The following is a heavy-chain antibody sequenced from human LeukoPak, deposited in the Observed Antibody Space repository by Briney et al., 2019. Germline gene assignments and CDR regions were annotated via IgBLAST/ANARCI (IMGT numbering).Heavy chain of an antibody. V-gene: IGHV4-31*03. Sequence: SETLSLTCTVSGGSISSGGYYWSWIRQHPGKGLEWIGYIYYSGSTYYNPSLKSRATISVDTSKNQFSLKLSSVTAADTAVYYCARGSEYFGWFDPWGQGTLVTVSS. J-gene: IGHJ5*02. CDR3: ARGSEYFGWFDP. D-gene: IGHD3-9*01. CDR2: IYYSGST. CDR1: GGSISSGGYY.